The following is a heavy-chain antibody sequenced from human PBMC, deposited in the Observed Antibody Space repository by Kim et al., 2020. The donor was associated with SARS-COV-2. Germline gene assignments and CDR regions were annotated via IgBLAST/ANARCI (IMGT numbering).Heavy chain of an antibody. CDR2: MYHTGSN. CDR1: GGSITSNSW. Sequence: SETLSLTCAVSGGSITSNSWWSWVRQPPGKGLEWIGDMYHTGSNNYNSSLKSRVTISVDKSKNQFSLKMISVTAADTALYYCARRGGLVRFDYWGQGKLFTVSS. V-gene: IGHV4-4*02. D-gene: IGHD2-8*02. CDR3: ARRGGLVRFDY. J-gene: IGHJ4*02.